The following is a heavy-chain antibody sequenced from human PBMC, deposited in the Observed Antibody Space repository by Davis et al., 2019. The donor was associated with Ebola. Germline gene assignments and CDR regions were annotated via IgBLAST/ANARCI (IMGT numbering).Heavy chain of an antibody. Sequence: LRLSCAVSGGSISSGVYSWSWIRQPPGMGLEWIGCIYYSGRTHYSPSLKSRVTISVDASKNQFSLKLSSVTAADTAVYYCARDPSWTRGGYFDYWGQGTLVTVSS. CDR3: ARDPSWTRGGYFDY. J-gene: IGHJ4*02. D-gene: IGHD3-10*01. V-gene: IGHV4-30-4*07. CDR2: IYYSGRT. CDR1: GGSISSGVYS.